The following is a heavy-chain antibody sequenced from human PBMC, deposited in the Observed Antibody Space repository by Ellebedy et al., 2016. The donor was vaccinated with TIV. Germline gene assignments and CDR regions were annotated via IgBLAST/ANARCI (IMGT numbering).Heavy chain of an antibody. Sequence: KFQGRVTITRDTSASTAYMELSSLGSEDTAVYYCARAIDMGAFDIWGQGTMVTVSS. CDR3: ARAIDMGAFDI. D-gene: IGHD2-15*01. V-gene: IGHV1-3*01. J-gene: IGHJ3*02.